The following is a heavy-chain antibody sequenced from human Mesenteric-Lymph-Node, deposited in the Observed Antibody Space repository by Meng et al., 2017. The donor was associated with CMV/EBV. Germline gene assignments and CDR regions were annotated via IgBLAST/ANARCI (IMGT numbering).Heavy chain of an antibody. CDR1: GYTFTGYY. Sequence: ASVKVSCKASGYTFTGYYLHWVRQAPGQGLEWMGWINSNNGATNNAPKFQGRVTMSRDTSISAAYMELSGLTSDDTAVYYCARLIAVATPPVDYWGQGTLVTVSS. CDR3: ARLIAVATPPVDY. V-gene: IGHV1-2*02. D-gene: IGHD6-19*01. J-gene: IGHJ4*02. CDR2: INSNNGAT.